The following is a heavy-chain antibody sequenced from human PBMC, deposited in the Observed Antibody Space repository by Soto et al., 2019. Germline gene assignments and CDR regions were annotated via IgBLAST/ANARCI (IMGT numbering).Heavy chain of an antibody. D-gene: IGHD3-10*01. Sequence: EVQLVESGGGLVQPGGSLRLSCAASGFTFSDYWMSWVRQASGKGLECVANIKRDGSEKYYVDPVKGRFPISRDNAKNSLYLQMNSLRAEDTAVYYCATSMGRGGNDYWGQGTLVTVSS. CDR3: ATSMGRGGNDY. CDR2: IKRDGSEK. J-gene: IGHJ4*02. V-gene: IGHV3-7*05. CDR1: GFTFSDYW.